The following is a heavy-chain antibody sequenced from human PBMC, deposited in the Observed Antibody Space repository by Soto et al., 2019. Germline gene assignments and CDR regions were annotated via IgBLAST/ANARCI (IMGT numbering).Heavy chain of an antibody. Sequence: QVQLVESGGGVVQPGRSLRLSCAASGFTFSSYGMHWVRQAPGKGLEWVAVISYDGSNKYYADSVKGRFTISRDNSKXXLYLQMNSLXAXDTAVYYXANEHAKGYFDLWGRGTLVTVSS. CDR2: ISYDGSNK. V-gene: IGHV3-30*18. J-gene: IGHJ2*01. CDR3: ANEHAKGYFDL. CDR1: GFTFSSYG.